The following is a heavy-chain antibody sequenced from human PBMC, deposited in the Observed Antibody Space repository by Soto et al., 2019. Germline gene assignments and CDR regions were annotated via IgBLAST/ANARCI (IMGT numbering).Heavy chain of an antibody. J-gene: IGHJ4*02. D-gene: IGHD3-22*01. V-gene: IGHV3-30-3*01. CDR2: IAYDGSNK. Sequence: QVQLVESGGGVVQPGRSLRLSCAASGFTFTSYAMHWVRQAPGKGLEWVAVIAYDGSNKYYADSVKGRFTISRDNSKNTLYLQMNSLRAEDTAVYYCARDLRGNYYDSSGYLEVWGQGTLVTVSS. CDR3: ARDLRGNYYDSSGYLEV. CDR1: GFTFTSYA.